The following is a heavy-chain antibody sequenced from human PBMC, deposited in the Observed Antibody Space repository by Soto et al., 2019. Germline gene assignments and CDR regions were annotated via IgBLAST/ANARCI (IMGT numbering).Heavy chain of an antibody. CDR2: ISTSGSST. CDR1: GFMYSVYS. Sequence: EVQMVESGGGLVKPGGSLRLSCEASGFMYSVYSVSWVRQAPGKGLEWVSSISTSGSSTFYAASVKGRFTVSRDNAKNSLYLEMNSLRDDDTGIYYCAREKIVAAAGRREDAHFDPWCQGTLITVSS. V-gene: IGHV3-21*06. J-gene: IGHJ5*02. D-gene: IGHD2-15*01. CDR3: AREKIVAAAGRREDAHFDP.